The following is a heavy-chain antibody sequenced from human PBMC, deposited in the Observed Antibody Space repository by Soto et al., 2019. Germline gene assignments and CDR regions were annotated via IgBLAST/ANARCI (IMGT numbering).Heavy chain of an antibody. CDR3: ARVRVGARTYDAFDI. D-gene: IGHD1-26*01. CDR2: IIPIFGTA. J-gene: IGHJ3*02. V-gene: IGHV1-69*13. Sequence: SVKVSCKASGGTFSSYAISWVRQAPGQGLEWMGGIIPIFGTANYAQKFQGRVTITADESTSTAYMELSSLRSEDTAVYYCARVRVGARTYDAFDIWGQGTMVTVSS. CDR1: GGTFSSYA.